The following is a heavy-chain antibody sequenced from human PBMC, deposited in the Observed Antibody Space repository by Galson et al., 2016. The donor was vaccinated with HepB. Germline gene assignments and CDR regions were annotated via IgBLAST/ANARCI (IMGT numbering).Heavy chain of an antibody. CDR2: INGDSGYT. CDR3: AKDLGDRFITVYYYMDV. Sequence: SLRLSCAASGFTFSSFAMAWARQAPGKGLEWVSAINGDSGYTYYADSVKGRFTISRDNSQNTLYLQMNSLRAEDTAVYYWAKDLGDRFITVYYYMDVWGKGTTVTVSS. CDR1: GFTFSSFA. D-gene: IGHD1-20*01. V-gene: IGHV3-23*01. J-gene: IGHJ6*03.